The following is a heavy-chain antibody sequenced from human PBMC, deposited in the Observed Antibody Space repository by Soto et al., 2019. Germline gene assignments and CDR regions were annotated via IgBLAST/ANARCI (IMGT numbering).Heavy chain of an antibody. CDR1: GFTFRNYA. D-gene: IGHD2-15*01. CDR2: ITYDGSEK. J-gene: IGHJ4*02. V-gene: IGHV3-30*18. Sequence: QVQLVESGGGEVQPGRSLRLSCAASGFTFRNYAMHWVRQAPGKGLEWVAVITYDGSEKFYADSVKGRFTISRVNSKNTLYLQVISLKTEDTAVDYCGEARANTCLLDGWCQGNLVIVSS. CDR3: GEARANTCLLDG.